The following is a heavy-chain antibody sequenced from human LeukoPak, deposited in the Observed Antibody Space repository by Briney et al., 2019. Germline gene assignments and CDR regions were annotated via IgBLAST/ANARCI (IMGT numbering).Heavy chain of an antibody. Sequence: GGSLRLSCAASGFTFSSYGMHWVRQAPGKGLEWVAFIRYDGSNKYYADSVKGRFTISRDNSKNTLYLQMNSLRAEDTAVYYCARENYYDSSGELFDYWGQGTLVTVSS. V-gene: IGHV3-30*02. CDR3: ARENYYDSSGELFDY. J-gene: IGHJ4*02. CDR1: GFTFSSYG. D-gene: IGHD3-22*01. CDR2: IRYDGSNK.